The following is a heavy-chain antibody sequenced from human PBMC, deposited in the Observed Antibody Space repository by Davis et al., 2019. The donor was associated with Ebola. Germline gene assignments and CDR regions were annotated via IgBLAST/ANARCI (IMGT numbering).Heavy chain of an antibody. CDR3: ARDLLRDWTDV. D-gene: IGHD3-3*01. J-gene: IGHJ5*02. V-gene: IGHV1-69*13. CDR2: IIPVFARA. CDR1: RGTFSTYT. Sequence: ASSVTVSCKASRGTFSTYTFTWVRQAPGQGLEWMGGIIPVFARANYAPKFQGRVTMTADESTSTVYMELTRLTSEDTAVYYCARDLLRDWTDVWGLGTLVTVSS.